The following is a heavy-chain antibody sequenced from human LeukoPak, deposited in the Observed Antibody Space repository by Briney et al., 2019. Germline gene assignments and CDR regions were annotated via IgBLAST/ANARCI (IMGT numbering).Heavy chain of an antibody. CDR3: ARDRVAYCGGVCQIHYGMDV. V-gene: IGHV1-69*01. CDR1: GGTFSSYA. Sequence: SVKVSCKASGGTFSSYAISWVRQAPGQGLEWMGGIIPIFGTANYAQKFQGRVTITADESTSTAYMELSSLRSEDTAVYYCARDRVAYCGGVCQIHYGMDVWGQGTTVTVSS. CDR2: IIPIFGTA. D-gene: IGHD2-21*02. J-gene: IGHJ6*02.